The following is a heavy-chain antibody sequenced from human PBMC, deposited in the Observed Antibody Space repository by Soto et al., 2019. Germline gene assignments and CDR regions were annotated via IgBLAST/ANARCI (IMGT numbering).Heavy chain of an antibody. V-gene: IGHV4-39*01. CDR1: GDSMTSSSYY. J-gene: IGHJ5*02. Sequence: SETLSLTCTVSGDSMTSSSYYWGWIRQPPGRGLEWIGSIYYSERTSYNSGSTYYSPSLKSRVTISGDTSKSQFSLKLSSVTAADTAVYYCARHTRNQFDPWGQGTLVTSPQ. CDR3: ARHTRNQFDP. CDR2: IYYSERTSYNSGST.